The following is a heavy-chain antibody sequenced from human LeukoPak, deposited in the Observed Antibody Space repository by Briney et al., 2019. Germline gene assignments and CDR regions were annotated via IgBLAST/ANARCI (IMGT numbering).Heavy chain of an antibody. CDR3: ARGSGWLDY. V-gene: IGHV3-7*03. J-gene: IGHJ4*02. Sequence: GGSLTLSCAASAFTFSNYWMSWVRQAPGNGLEWVANIKQDGSEKKYVESVKGRFTISRDNAKNSLYLQMNSLGVDDMAVYYCARGSGWLDYWGQGTLVTVSS. CDR1: AFTFSNYW. CDR2: IKQDGSEK. D-gene: IGHD6-25*01.